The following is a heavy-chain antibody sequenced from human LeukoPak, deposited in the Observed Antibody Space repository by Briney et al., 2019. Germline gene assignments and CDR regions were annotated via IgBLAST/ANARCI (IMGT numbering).Heavy chain of an antibody. D-gene: IGHD3-16*01. V-gene: IGHV4-4*08. CDR1: GGSISSYY. CDR3: TRDRLGGSGWFDP. Sequence: SETLSLTCTVSGGSISSYYWSWIRQPPGKGLECIGYIYNSGRTNDNPSHKSRVSISVDTSKNQFSLKLSSVTAADTAVYYCTRDRLGGSGWFDPWGQGTLVTVSS. J-gene: IGHJ5*02. CDR2: IYNSGRT.